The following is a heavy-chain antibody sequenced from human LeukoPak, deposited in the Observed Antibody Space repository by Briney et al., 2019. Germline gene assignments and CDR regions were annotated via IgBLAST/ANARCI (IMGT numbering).Heavy chain of an antibody. CDR3: ASPIGSDAFDI. J-gene: IGHJ3*02. CDR2: IYYSGST. Sequence: SETLSLTCTVSGGSISSYYWSWIRQPPGKGLEWIGYIYYSGSTNYNPSLKSRVTISVDTSKNQFSLKLSSVTAADTAVYYCASPIGSDAFDIWGQGTMVTVSS. CDR1: GGSISSYY. D-gene: IGHD1-26*01. V-gene: IGHV4-59*01.